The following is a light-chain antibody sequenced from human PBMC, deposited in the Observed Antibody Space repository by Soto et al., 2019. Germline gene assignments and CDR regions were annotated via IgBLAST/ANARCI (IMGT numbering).Light chain of an antibody. J-gene: IGKJ1*01. CDR1: QSISRY. CDR3: QQTYTTPPT. CDR2: AAS. V-gene: IGKV1-39*01. Sequence: DIQMTQSPSSLSASVGDRVTITCRASQSISRYSNWYQQKPGKAPKLLIYAASNLQNGVPSRFSGSGSGTDVTLIMISLQPEDFATYYCQQTYTTPPTFGQGTKVEIK.